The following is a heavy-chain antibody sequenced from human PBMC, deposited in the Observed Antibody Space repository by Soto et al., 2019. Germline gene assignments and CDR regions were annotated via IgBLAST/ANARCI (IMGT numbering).Heavy chain of an antibody. D-gene: IGHD5-12*01. CDR2: IIPTFGTA. CDR1: GGTFSSSA. CDR3: ARSETAGYRGFDI. V-gene: IGHV1-69*06. Sequence: QVQLVQSGAEMREPGSSVKVSCKSSGGTFSSSAINWLRQAPGQGPEWMGGIIPTFGTANYIEKFRGRVTITADTSTSTAYMEVSSLTSEDTAMYFCARSETAGYRGFDIWGQGTMVTVSS. J-gene: IGHJ3*02.